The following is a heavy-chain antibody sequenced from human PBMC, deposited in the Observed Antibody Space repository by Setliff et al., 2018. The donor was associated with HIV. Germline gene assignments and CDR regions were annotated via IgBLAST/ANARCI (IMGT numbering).Heavy chain of an antibody. CDR2: INASGGRT. J-gene: IGHJ4*02. V-gene: IGHV1-46*01. Sequence: ASVKVSCKVSGYSLTELSMHWVRQAPGQGLEWMGMINASGGRTSYAQKFQGRVTMTRDTSTSTVYMELSSLRSEDTAVFYCARAMYSVNRGLSPGLFDYWGQGTQVTVSS. D-gene: IGHD1-26*01. CDR3: ARAMYSVNRGLSPGLFDY. CDR1: GYSLTELS.